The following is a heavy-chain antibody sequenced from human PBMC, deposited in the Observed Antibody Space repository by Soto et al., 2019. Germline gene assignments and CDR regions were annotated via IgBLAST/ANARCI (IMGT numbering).Heavy chain of an antibody. CDR2: ISYDGSNK. V-gene: IGHV3-30-3*01. J-gene: IGHJ4*02. CDR3: EREGYSYGFDY. Sequence: PGGSLRLSCAASGFTFSSYAMHWVRQAPGKGLEWVAVISYDGSNKYYADSVKGRFTISRDNSKNTLYLQMNSLRAEDTAVYYCEREGYSYGFDYWGQGTMVTVSS. D-gene: IGHD5-18*01. CDR1: GFTFSSYA.